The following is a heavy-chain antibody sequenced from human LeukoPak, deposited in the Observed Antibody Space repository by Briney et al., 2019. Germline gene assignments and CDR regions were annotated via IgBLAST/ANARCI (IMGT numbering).Heavy chain of an antibody. Sequence: RASVKVSCKVTGNTLSEFSMHWVRQSPGKGLEWMGGFDPEVGETVYAQKFQGRVTMTEEKSTETAYMELSRLRSEDTAVYYCATDLLAGGLKTFDPWGQGTLVTVSP. V-gene: IGHV1-24*01. CDR3: ATDLLAGGLKTFDP. CDR1: GNTLSEFS. CDR2: FDPEVGET. D-gene: IGHD2-15*01. J-gene: IGHJ5*02.